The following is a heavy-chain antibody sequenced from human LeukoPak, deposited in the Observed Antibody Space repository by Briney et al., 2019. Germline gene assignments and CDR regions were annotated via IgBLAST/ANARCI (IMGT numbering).Heavy chain of an antibody. CDR2: ILYDGSNK. CDR1: GFTFSSYA. CDR3: ARGGSGWCY. Sequence: GRSVRLSCAASGFTFSSYAVHWVRQARGKGLEWVAVILYDGSNKYYADSVKGRFTISRDNSKNTLYLQMNSLRAEDTAVYYCARGGSGWCYWGQGTLVTVSS. J-gene: IGHJ4*02. V-gene: IGHV3-30*01. D-gene: IGHD6-19*01.